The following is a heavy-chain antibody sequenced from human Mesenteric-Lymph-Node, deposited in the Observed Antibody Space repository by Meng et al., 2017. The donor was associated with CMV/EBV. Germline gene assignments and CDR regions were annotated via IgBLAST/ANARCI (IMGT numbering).Heavy chain of an antibody. Sequence: SETLSLTCTVSGASVSSGSYYWSWIRQPPGKRLEWIGYIYYSGSTKYNPSLKSRVSISVDTSKNQFSLKLSSVTAADTAVYYCARGASISAAFFDYWGQGTLVTVPQ. CDR1: GASVSSGSYY. CDR2: IYYSGST. V-gene: IGHV4-61*01. J-gene: IGHJ4*02. D-gene: IGHD6-13*01. CDR3: ARGASISAAFFDY.